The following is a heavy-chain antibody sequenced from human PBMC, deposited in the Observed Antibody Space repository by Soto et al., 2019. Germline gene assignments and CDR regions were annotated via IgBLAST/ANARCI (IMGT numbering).Heavy chain of an antibody. CDR1: GFTFSNAW. Sequence: EVQLVESGGGLVKPGGSLRLSCAASGFTFSNAWMNWVRQAPGKGLEWVGRIKSKTDGGITAYAAPVKGRLTISRDDSKNTMYIQMNSLKTEDTAVYYCTTQYFDYSSYYHGMDVWGQGTTVTVSS. CDR3: TTQYFDYSSYYHGMDV. D-gene: IGHD3-9*01. V-gene: IGHV3-15*07. J-gene: IGHJ6*02. CDR2: IKSKTDGGIT.